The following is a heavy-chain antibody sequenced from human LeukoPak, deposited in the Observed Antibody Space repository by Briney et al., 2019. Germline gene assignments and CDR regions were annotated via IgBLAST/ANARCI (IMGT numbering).Heavy chain of an antibody. Sequence: QPGGSLRLSCAASGFTFSSYAMSWVRQAPGKGLEWVSAISGSGGSTYYADSVKGRFTISRDNSKNTLYLQMNSLRAEDTAAYYCAKDRGYCSSTSCFFNWFDPWGQGTLVTVSS. D-gene: IGHD2-2*01. CDR3: AKDRGYCSSTSCFFNWFDP. CDR1: GFTFSSYA. J-gene: IGHJ5*02. CDR2: ISGSGGST. V-gene: IGHV3-23*01.